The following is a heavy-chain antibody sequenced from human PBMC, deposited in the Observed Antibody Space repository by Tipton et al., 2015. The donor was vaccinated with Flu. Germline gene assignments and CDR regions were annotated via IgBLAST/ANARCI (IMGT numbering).Heavy chain of an antibody. V-gene: IGHV4-39*07. D-gene: IGHD3-10*01. CDR1: GGSISSGGNY. CDR2: INHSGST. J-gene: IGHJ4*02. CDR3: ARGLYVSGSYQRRYFDS. Sequence: TLSLTCTVSGGSISSGGNYWSWIRQPPGKGLEWIGEINHSGSTNYNPSLKSRVTISVDTSKNQFSLKLSSVTAADTAVYYCARGLYVSGSYQRRYFDSWGQGTLVTVSS.